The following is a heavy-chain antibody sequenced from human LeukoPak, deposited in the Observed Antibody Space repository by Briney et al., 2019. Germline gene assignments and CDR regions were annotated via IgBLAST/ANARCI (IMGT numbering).Heavy chain of an antibody. D-gene: IGHD5-18*01. Sequence: GGSLRLSCTASGFTFGDYAMSWVRQAPGKGLEWVGFIRSKAYGGTTEYAASVKGRFTISRDDSKSIAYLQMNSLKTEDTAVYYCTRVARQLWFNDQVEYYYMDVWGKGTTVTVSS. J-gene: IGHJ6*03. CDR1: GFTFGDYA. CDR2: IRSKAYGGTT. V-gene: IGHV3-49*04. CDR3: TRVARQLWFNDQVEYYYMDV.